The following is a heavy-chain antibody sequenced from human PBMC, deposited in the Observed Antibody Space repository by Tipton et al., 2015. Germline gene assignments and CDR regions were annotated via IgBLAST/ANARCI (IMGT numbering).Heavy chain of an antibody. J-gene: IGHJ6*02. D-gene: IGHD6-6*01. Sequence: GSLRLSCAASGFTVSSSYMSWVRQTPGKGLEWVSVIYSGGSTYYADSVKGRFTVSRDNSKNMLFLQMNSLSDEDTAVYYCASRQNFSSPYYYYGMGVWGQGTTVTVSS. CDR3: ASRQNFSSPYYYYGMGV. V-gene: IGHV3-53*01. CDR2: IYSGGST. CDR1: GFTVSSSY.